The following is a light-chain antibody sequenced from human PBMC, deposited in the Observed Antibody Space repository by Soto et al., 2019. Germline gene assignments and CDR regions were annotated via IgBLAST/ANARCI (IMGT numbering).Light chain of an antibody. V-gene: IGKV1-6*01. CDR3: LQDHNYLWT. CDR1: EDIRNG. CDR2: AAS. Sequence: AIQVTHSPSSLSASVVYIFTITCRASEDIRNGLGWYQQKPGKAPKLLIYAASYLQGGAPSRFSGSGFGTEVTLTISSLQPEEGATYYCLQDHNYLWTFGQGTKV. J-gene: IGKJ1*01.